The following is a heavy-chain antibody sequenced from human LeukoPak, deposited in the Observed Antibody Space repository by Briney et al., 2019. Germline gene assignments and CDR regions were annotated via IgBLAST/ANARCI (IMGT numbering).Heavy chain of an antibody. CDR2: IYDSGSN. V-gene: IGHV4-61*05. CDR1: GGSISSSSYY. J-gene: IGHJ6*02. Sequence: PSETLSLTCSVSGGSISSSSYYWGWLRQPPGKGLEWIGYIYDSGSNNYNPSLKSRVTISVNTSKNQFSLKLSSVTAADTAVYYCARGGSGYDSFYYYGMDVWGQGTTVTVSS. CDR3: ARGGSGYDSFYYYGMDV. D-gene: IGHD5-12*01.